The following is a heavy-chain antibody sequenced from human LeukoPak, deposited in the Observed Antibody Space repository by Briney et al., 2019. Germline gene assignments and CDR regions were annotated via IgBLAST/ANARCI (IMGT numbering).Heavy chain of an antibody. CDR3: ARDNEGLAVTGGGDWFDP. CDR1: GGSISSSSYY. Sequence: PSETLSLTCTVSGGSISSSSYYWGWIRQPPGKGLEWIGSIYYSGSAYYNPSLKSRVTISVDTSKNQFSLKLTSVTAADTAVYYCARDNEGLAVTGGGDWFDPWGQGTLVTVSS. CDR2: IYYSGSA. V-gene: IGHV4-39*07. J-gene: IGHJ5*02. D-gene: IGHD6-19*01.